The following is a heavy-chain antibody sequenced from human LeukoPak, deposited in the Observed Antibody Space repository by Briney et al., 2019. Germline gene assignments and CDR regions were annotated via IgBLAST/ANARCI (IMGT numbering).Heavy chain of an antibody. CDR2: ISWNSGSI. D-gene: IGHD1-14*01. J-gene: IGHJ4*02. Sequence: GGSLRLSCAASGFTFDDYAMHWVRQAPGKGLEWVSGISWNSGSIGYADSVKGRFTISRDNAKNSLYLQMNSLRAEDTALYYCAKDVATGNRLYYFDYWGQGTLVTVSS. CDR1: GFTFDDYA. CDR3: AKDVATGNRLYYFDY. V-gene: IGHV3-9*01.